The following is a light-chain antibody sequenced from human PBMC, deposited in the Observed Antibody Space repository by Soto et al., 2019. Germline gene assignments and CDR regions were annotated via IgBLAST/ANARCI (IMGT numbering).Light chain of an antibody. J-gene: IGKJ3*01. CDR2: DTS. CDR1: QSVSRF. V-gene: IGKV3-11*01. CDR3: QHRNHWPTIFT. Sequence: EIVLTQSPATLSLSTGERATLSCRASQSVSRFLAWFQQKPGQAPRLLIYDTSNRATGIPARFSGSGSGTDFTLTISSLEPDDFAGYYCQHRNHWPTIFTFGPGTRVDIK.